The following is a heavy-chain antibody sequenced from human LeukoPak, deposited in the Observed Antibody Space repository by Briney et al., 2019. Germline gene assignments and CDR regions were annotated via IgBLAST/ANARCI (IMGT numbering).Heavy chain of an antibody. V-gene: IGHV3-66*01. Sequence: GGSLRHSCAASGFTVSSNYMSWVRQAPGKGLEWVSVIYSGGSTYYIDSVKGRFTISRDNSKNTLYLQMNSLTAEDTAVYYCARAGCSGDSCYYYYGMDVWGQGTAVTVSS. CDR2: IYSGGST. CDR1: GFTVSSNY. D-gene: IGHD2-15*01. CDR3: ARAGCSGDSCYYYYGMDV. J-gene: IGHJ6*02.